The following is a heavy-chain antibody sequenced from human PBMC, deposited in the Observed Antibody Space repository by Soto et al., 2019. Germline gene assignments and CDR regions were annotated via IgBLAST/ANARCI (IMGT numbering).Heavy chain of an antibody. Sequence: GGSLRLSCAASGFTVSSNYMSWVRQAPGKGLEWVSVIYSGGSTYYADSVKGRFTISRHNSKNTLYLQMNSLRAEDTAVYYCARCGRVYCSGGRCYKGDYYYYYMDVWGKGTTVTVSS. D-gene: IGHD2-15*01. J-gene: IGHJ6*03. V-gene: IGHV3-53*04. CDR3: ARCGRVYCSGGRCYKGDYYYYYMDV. CDR1: GFTVSSNY. CDR2: IYSGGST.